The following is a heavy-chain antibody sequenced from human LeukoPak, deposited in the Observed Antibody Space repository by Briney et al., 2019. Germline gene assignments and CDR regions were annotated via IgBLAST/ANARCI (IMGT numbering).Heavy chain of an antibody. D-gene: IGHD2-2*01. V-gene: IGHV1-69*13. Sequence: SVKVSCKASGGTFSSYAISWVRQAPGQGLEWMGGIIPIFGTANYAQKFQGRVTITADESTSTAYMELSSLRSEDTAVYYCARGYCSSTSCYPPNWFDPWSQGTLVTVSS. CDR3: ARGYCSSTSCYPPNWFDP. CDR2: IIPIFGTA. J-gene: IGHJ5*02. CDR1: GGTFSSYA.